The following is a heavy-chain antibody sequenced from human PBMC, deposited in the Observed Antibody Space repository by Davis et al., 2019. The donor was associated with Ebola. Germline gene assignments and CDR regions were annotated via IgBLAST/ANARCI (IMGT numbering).Heavy chain of an antibody. J-gene: IGHJ4*02. V-gene: IGHV2-26*01. Sequence: SGPTLVTPTETLTLTCTVSGFSLTNARMGVSWIRQPPGKALEWLANLFSSDRKSYSTSLKSRLTISKDTSKNHVVLTMTNMDPVDTGTYYCARIVEGSGSSAFDYWGQGTLVTVSS. CDR2: LFSSDRK. D-gene: IGHD3-10*01. CDR3: ARIVEGSGSSAFDY. CDR1: GFSLTNARMG.